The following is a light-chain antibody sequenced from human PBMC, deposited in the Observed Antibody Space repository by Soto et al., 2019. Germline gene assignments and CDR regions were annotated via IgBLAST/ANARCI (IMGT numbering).Light chain of an antibody. CDR1: QGISSY. CDR2: AAS. V-gene: IGKV1-9*01. CDR3: QQLNNYPWT. J-gene: IGKJ1*01. Sequence: DIQLTQSPSFLSASVGDRVTITCRASQGISSYLAWSQQKPGKAPKVLIYAASTLQSGVPSRFSGSGSGTEFTLTISSLQPEDFATYYCQQLNNYPWTFGQGTKVEIK.